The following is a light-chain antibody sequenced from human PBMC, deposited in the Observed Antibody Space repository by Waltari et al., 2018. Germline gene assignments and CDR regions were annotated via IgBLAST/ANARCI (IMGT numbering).Light chain of an antibody. V-gene: IGKV1-33*01. Sequence: DIQMTQSPSSLSASVGDRGAITCQASQDIRYYLNWYQQKPGKAPKHLIYDASNLQTGVPSRFSGGRSRTDFTFSISSLQPEDAATYSCQQYDNFPLTFGQGTRLEIK. CDR2: DAS. CDR1: QDIRYY. J-gene: IGKJ5*01. CDR3: QQYDNFPLT.